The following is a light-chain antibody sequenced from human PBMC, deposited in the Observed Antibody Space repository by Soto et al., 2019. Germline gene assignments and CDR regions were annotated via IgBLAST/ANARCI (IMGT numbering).Light chain of an antibody. V-gene: IGLV2-14*01. CDR2: EVT. CDR1: SSDVGGYNY. CDR3: SSYTSSSPVL. Sequence: QSVLTQPASVSGSPGQSITISCTGTSSDVGGYNYVSWYQQHPGKAPKLMIYEVTSRPSGISNRFSGSKSGNTASLTISGLQAEDEADYYCSSYTSSSPVLFGGGTKVTVL. J-gene: IGLJ2*01.